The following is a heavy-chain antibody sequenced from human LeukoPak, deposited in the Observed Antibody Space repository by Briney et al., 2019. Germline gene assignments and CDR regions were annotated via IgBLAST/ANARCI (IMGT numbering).Heavy chain of an antibody. CDR2: INPNSGGT. Sequence: ASGKLCCKTSGYAFTSCGISWVRQAPGQGLEWMGGINPNSGGTNYPQKFQGRVTLTRDTSITTAYMDLSRLRSDDTAVYYCATAYYDGSVYYPDSFDIWGQGTMVTVSS. CDR1: GYAFTSCG. CDR3: ATAYYDGSVYYPDSFDI. J-gene: IGHJ3*02. D-gene: IGHD3-22*01. V-gene: IGHV1-2*02.